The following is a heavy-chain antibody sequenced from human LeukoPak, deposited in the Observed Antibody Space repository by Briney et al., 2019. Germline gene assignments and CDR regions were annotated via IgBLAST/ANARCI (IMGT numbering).Heavy chain of an antibody. J-gene: IGHJ4*02. CDR3: ARSEPIYGDYVVDY. V-gene: IGHV4-38-2*02. CDR1: GHSISSDYY. CDR2: IYHSGST. D-gene: IGHD4-17*01. Sequence: SETLSLTCTVPGHSISSDYYWAWVRQAPGKGLEWIGSIYHSGSTYYGPALKSRVTISVDTSKNQFSLKLSSVTAADTAVYYCARSEPIYGDYVVDYWGQGTLVTVSS.